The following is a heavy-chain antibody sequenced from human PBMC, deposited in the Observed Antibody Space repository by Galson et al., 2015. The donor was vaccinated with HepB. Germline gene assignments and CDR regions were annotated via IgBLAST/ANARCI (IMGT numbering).Heavy chain of an antibody. Sequence: SLRLSCAASGFTFSSYAMSWVRQAPGKGLEWVSAISGSGGSTYYADSVKGRFTISRDNSKNTLYLQMNSLRAEDTAVYYCAKPRGRYSTSPGGVESWGQGTLVTVSS. CDR3: AKPRGRYSTSPGGVES. CDR1: GFTFSSYA. V-gene: IGHV3-23*01. J-gene: IGHJ5*02. D-gene: IGHD6-13*01. CDR2: ISGSGGST.